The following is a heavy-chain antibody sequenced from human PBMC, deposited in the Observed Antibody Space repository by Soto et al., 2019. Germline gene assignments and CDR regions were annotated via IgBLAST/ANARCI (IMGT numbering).Heavy chain of an antibody. Sequence: QVQLVQSGAEMKKPGASVQLSCKASGITYNTYAIHWVRQAPGQGLEWMGWINAGNGDTRYSQNFQGRVTLTRDTSASTVYMDLDSLKSEDTGVYYCARAISGYVTWGQGTLVTVSS. CDR1: GITYNTYA. V-gene: IGHV1-3*01. CDR2: INAGNGDT. J-gene: IGHJ4*02. CDR3: ARAISGYVT. D-gene: IGHD5-12*01.